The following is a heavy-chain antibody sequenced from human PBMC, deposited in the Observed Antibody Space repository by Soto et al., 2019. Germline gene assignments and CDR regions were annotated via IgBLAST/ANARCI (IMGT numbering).Heavy chain of an antibody. CDR2: IYDSGST. D-gene: IGHD2-2*01. CDR1: SGSISSSNW. Sequence: QVQLQESGPGLVKPSGTLSLTCAVSSGSISSSNWWSWVRQPPGKGLEWIGEIYDSGSTNYNPSLKSRVTISVDKSKNQLSLKRSSVTAADTAVYYCARGYCSSTSCYLNYYYMDVWGKGTTVTVSS. CDR3: ARGYCSSTSCYLNYYYMDV. V-gene: IGHV4-4*02. J-gene: IGHJ6*03.